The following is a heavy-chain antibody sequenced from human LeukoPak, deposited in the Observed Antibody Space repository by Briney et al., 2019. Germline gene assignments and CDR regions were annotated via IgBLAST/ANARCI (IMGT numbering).Heavy chain of an antibody. Sequence: SQTLSLTCAISGDSVSSNSAAWNWIRQSPSRGLEWLGRTYYRAKWYDDYAVSVASRIIINPDTSKNQFSLQLNSVTPEDTAVYYCAREGEHQLAYDAFDIWGQGTMVTVSS. CDR2: TYYRAKWYD. CDR3: AREGEHQLAYDAFDI. V-gene: IGHV6-1*01. D-gene: IGHD6-13*01. J-gene: IGHJ3*02. CDR1: GDSVSSNSAA.